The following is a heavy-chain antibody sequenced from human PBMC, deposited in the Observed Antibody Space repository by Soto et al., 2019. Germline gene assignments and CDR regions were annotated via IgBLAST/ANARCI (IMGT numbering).Heavy chain of an antibody. CDR2: ISGSGGST. D-gene: IGHD2-15*01. Sequence: GSLRLSCAASGFTFSSYAMSWVRQAPGKGLEWVSAISGSGGSTYYADSVKGRFTISRDNSKNTLYLQMNSLRAEDTAVYYCAKGLDLGGIVVVVVGMDVWGKGTTVTVSS. CDR1: GFTFSSYA. J-gene: IGHJ6*03. CDR3: AKGLDLGGIVVVVVGMDV. V-gene: IGHV3-23*01.